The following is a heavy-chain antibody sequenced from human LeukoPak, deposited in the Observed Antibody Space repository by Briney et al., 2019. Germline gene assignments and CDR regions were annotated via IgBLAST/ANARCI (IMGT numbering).Heavy chain of an antibody. CDR2: IKQDGSEK. J-gene: IGHJ6*02. D-gene: IGHD3-10*01. CDR3: AREPITMVRGALDV. Sequence: PGGSLRLSCAASGFTFSSYWMSWVRQAPGKGLEWVANIKQDGSEKYYVDSVKGRFTISRDNAKNSLYLQMNSLRAEDTAVYYCAREPITMVRGALDVWGQGTTVTVSS. CDR1: GFTFSSYW. V-gene: IGHV3-7*05.